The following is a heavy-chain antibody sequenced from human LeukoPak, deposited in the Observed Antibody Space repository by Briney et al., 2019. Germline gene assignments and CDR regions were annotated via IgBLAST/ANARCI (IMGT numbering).Heavy chain of an antibody. CDR3: ARDVYCSSTSCARFDP. V-gene: IGHV1-2*02. D-gene: IGHD2-2*01. CDR1: GYTFTGYY. Sequence: ASVKVSCKASGYTFTGYYMHWVRQAPGQGLEWMGWINPNSGGTNYAQKFQGRVTMTRDTSISTAYMELSRLRSDDTAVYYCARDVYCSSTSCARFDPWGQGTLVTVSS. CDR2: INPNSGGT. J-gene: IGHJ5*02.